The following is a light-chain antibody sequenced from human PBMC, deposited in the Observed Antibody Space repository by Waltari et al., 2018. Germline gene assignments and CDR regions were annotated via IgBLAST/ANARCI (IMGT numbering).Light chain of an antibody. CDR2: KDT. J-gene: IGLJ2*01. Sequence: SYELTQPPSVSVSPGQTARITCSGDALPQPYTYWYQQKPGQAPVLVIYKDTERPSGIPERFSGSSSGTTVTLTISGLQAEDEADYYCEARDDSLDDVVFGGGTKLTVL. V-gene: IGLV3-25*03. CDR3: EARDDSLDDVV. CDR1: ALPQPY.